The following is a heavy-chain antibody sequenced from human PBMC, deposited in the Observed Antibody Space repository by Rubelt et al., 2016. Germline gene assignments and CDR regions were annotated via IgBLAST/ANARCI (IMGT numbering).Heavy chain of an antibody. Sequence: EVQLVQSGAEVKKPGESLKISCKGSGYRFTNYWIGWVRQMPGKGLEWMGIIQPGDSATRYSPSFQGQVTLSADKSNNTAYLQWSSLKASDTAIYDCARLMGYSTIDYWGQGTLVTVSS. D-gene: IGHD5-12*01. CDR3: ARLMGYSTIDY. V-gene: IGHV5-51*01. CDR1: GYRFTNYW. CDR2: IQPGDSAT. J-gene: IGHJ4*02.